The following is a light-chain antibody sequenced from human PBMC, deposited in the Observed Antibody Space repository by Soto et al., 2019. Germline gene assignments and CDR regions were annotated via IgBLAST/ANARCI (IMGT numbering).Light chain of an antibody. CDR1: SSNIGTSS. V-gene: IGLV1-44*01. CDR3: AAWDDSLNGHV. Sequence: SVLTPPHPTSGTPGQRVTISCSGNSSNIGTSSVHWFQQLPGTAPKLLISTTNQRPSGVPERFSGSKSGTSASLAISGLQSEDEADYYCAAWDDSLNGHVFGTGTKVTVL. J-gene: IGLJ1*01. CDR2: TTN.